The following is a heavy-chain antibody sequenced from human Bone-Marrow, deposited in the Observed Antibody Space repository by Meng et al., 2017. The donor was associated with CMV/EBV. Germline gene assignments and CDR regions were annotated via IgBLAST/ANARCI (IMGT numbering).Heavy chain of an antibody. CDR2: IRYDGSNK. CDR1: GFTFSSYG. CDR3: AKDYAVTTLIWASH. V-gene: IGHV3-30*02. Sequence: GESLKISCAASGFTFSSYGIHWVRQAPGKGLEWVAFIRYDGSNKYYADSVKGRITISRDNSKNTLYLQMNSLRAEDTAVYYCAKDYAVTTLIWASHWGQGTLVTVSS. D-gene: IGHD4-17*01. J-gene: IGHJ4*02.